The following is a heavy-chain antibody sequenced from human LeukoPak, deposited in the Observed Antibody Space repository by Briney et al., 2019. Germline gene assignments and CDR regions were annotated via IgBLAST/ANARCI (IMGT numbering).Heavy chain of an antibody. CDR3: AKAPVTTCSGAYCYPFDY. D-gene: IGHD2-21*01. Sequence: GGSLRLSCAASGFTLSSYAMSWVRQAPGKGLEWVSATSSSDAGTYYAESVRGRSTISRDSSKNTLYLQMNRLRAEDAAVYYCAKAPVTTCSGAYCYPFDYWGQGTLVTVSS. V-gene: IGHV3-23*01. J-gene: IGHJ4*02. CDR2: TSSSDAGT. CDR1: GFTLSSYA.